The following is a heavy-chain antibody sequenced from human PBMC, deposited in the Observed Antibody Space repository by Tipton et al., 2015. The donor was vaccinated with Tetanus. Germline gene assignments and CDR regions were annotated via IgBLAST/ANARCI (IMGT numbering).Heavy chain of an antibody. D-gene: IGHD6-19*01. CDR1: GVSISSNSYY. CDR3: ARWIAVTGTDLDF. CDR2: VFHSGTT. Sequence: GLVKPSETLSLTCTVSGVSISSNSYYWGWIRQPPGKGLEWIGTVFHSGTTYYNPSLKSRVTISVDTSKNQFSLKLTSVTAADTAVYYCARWIAVTGTDLDFWGQGTLVTVSS. J-gene: IGHJ4*02. V-gene: IGHV4-39*01.